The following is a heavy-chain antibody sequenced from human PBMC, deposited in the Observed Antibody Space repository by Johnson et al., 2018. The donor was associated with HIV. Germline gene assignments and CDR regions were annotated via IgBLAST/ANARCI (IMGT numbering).Heavy chain of an antibody. V-gene: IGHV3-30*04. J-gene: IGHJ3*02. CDR2: VSYDGNNK. Sequence: QVQLVESGGGVVQPGRSLRLSCAASGFTFSSYAMHWVRQAPGKGLEWVALVSYDGNNKYYIESVKGRFTISRDNSNNTLYLQMNGLRAEDTAMFYCARESLLPAMTAFDIWGRGTMVTVSS. CDR3: ARESLLPAMTAFDI. CDR1: GFTFSSYA. D-gene: IGHD2-2*01.